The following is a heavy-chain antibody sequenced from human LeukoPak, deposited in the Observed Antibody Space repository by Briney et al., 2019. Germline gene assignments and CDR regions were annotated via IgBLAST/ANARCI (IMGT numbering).Heavy chain of an antibody. CDR2: IYWNDDK. D-gene: IGHD2-2*01. V-gene: IGHV2-5*01. J-gene: IGHJ4*02. CDR3: AHRACSTSCHVFDH. Sequence: SGPTLVKATQTLTLTCTFSGFSLSTSGVGVGWIRQPPGKALEWLAFIYWNDDKRYSPSLKSRLTISKDTSKNQVVLTMTNMDPLDTATYYCAHRACSTSCHVFDHWGQGSLVTVSS. CDR1: GFSLSTSGVG.